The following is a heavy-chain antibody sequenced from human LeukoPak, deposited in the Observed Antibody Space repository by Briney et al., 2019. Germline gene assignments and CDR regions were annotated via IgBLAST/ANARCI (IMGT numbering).Heavy chain of an antibody. CDR2: IYTSGST. V-gene: IGHV4-61*02. J-gene: IGHJ4*02. CDR1: GGSISSGSYY. CDR3: ARGQWLPAFDF. Sequence: SQTLSLTCTVSGGSISSGSYYWSWIRQPAGKGLEWIGRIYTSGSTNYNPSLKSRVTISVDTSKNQFSLKLSSVTAADTAVYYCARGQWLPAFDFWGQGTLVTVSS. D-gene: IGHD3-22*01.